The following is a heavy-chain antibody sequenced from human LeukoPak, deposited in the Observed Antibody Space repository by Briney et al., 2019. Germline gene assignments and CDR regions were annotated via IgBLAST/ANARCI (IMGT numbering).Heavy chain of an antibody. D-gene: IGHD1-1*01. CDR1: GSTFSSYA. V-gene: IGHV3-30-3*01. Sequence: GGSLRLSCAASGSTFSSYAMHWVRQAPGKGLEWVAVISYDGSNKYYADSVKGRFTISRDNSKNTLYLQMNSLRAEDTAVYYCARSGWFDPWGQGTLVTVSS. J-gene: IGHJ5*02. CDR2: ISYDGSNK. CDR3: ARSGWFDP.